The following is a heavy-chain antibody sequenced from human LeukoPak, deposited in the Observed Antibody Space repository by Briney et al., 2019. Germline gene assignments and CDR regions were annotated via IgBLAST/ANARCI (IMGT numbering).Heavy chain of an antibody. V-gene: IGHV6-1*01. Sequence: SQTLSLTCAISGDSVSSNSAAWNWIRQSPSRGLEWLGRTDDRSKWYNDYAVSVKSRITINPDTSKNQFSLQLNSVTPEDTAVYYCAREARITGIAAAGTGFDPWGPGTLVTVTS. CDR2: TDDRSKWYN. D-gene: IGHD6-13*01. CDR3: AREARITGIAAAGTGFDP. J-gene: IGHJ5*02. CDR1: GDSVSSNSAA.